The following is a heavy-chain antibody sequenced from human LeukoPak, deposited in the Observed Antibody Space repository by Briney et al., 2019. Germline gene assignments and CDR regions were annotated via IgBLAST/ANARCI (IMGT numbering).Heavy chain of an antibody. V-gene: IGHV3-43*02. CDR2: ISGDGGST. D-gene: IGHD2-21*02. J-gene: IGHJ4*02. Sequence: GGSLRLSCEASGFTFSTYWMHWVRQAPGKGLEWVSLISGDGGSTYYADSVKGRFTISRDNSKNSLYLQMNSLRTEDTALYYCAKMARLQEMDYWGQGTLVTVSS. CDR1: GFTFSTYW. CDR3: AKMARLQEMDY.